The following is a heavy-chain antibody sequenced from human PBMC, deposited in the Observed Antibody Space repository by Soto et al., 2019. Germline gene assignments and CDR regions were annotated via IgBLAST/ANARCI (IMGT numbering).Heavy chain of an antibody. Sequence: PSETLSLTCVVSDGSISTYDWWTWVRQPPGKGLEWIGKMFHSGGADYSPSLKSRVTISADSSKNHFSLRLTAVTAADTAVYYCATRITVFGLLIPPFDPWGQGTQVTVSS. CDR2: MFHSGGA. CDR3: ATRITVFGLLIPPFDP. V-gene: IGHV4-4*02. J-gene: IGHJ5*02. D-gene: IGHD3-3*01. CDR1: DGSISTYDW.